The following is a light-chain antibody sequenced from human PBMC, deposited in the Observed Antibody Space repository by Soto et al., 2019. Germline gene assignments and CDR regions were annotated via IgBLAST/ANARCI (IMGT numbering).Light chain of an antibody. Sequence: DIVLTQSPATLSLSPGERATLSCRASQSVANYLLWFQQKPGQAPRLLIYDVSNRASGIPARFSGSGSGTDFPLTISSLEPEDFAVYFCHHRAKWPYTFGQGTKLEIK. J-gene: IGKJ2*01. CDR2: DVS. CDR1: QSVANY. CDR3: HHRAKWPYT. V-gene: IGKV3-11*01.